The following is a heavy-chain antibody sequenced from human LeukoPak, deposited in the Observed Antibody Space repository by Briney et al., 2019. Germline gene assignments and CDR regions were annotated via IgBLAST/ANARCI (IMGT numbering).Heavy chain of an antibody. D-gene: IGHD3-10*01. CDR3: ARHASGVWFGELFGVDY. CDR2: IYHSGST. J-gene: IGHJ4*02. Sequence: SETLSLTCTVSGYSISSGYYWGWIRQPPGKGLEWIGSIYHSGSTYYNPSLKSRVTISVDTSKNQFSLKLSSVTAADTAVYYCARHASGVWFGELFGVDYWGQGTLVTVSS. CDR1: GYSISSGYY. V-gene: IGHV4-38-2*02.